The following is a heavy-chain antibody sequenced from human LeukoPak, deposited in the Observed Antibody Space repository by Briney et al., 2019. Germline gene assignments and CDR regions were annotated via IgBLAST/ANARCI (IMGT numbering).Heavy chain of an antibody. V-gene: IGHV3-23*01. CDR2: ISGSGGST. D-gene: IGHD6-6*01. J-gene: IGHJ4*02. CDR1: GFTFSSYA. Sequence: GGSLRLSCADSGFTFSSYAMSWVRQAPGKGLEWVSAISGSGGSTYYADSVKGRFTISRDNSKNTLYLQMNSLRAEDTAVYYCAKDRRTYSSSWGFFDYWGQGTLVTVSS. CDR3: AKDRRTYSSSWGFFDY.